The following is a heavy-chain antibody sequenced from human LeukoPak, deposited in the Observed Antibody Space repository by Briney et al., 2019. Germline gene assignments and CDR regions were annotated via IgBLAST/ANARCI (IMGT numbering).Heavy chain of an antibody. Sequence: GSLRLSCTPSGFTFSGYAMHWVRQAPGKGLGWVAVIWFDGSNTYYADSVKGRFTISRDNSKNTLYLQMNSLRAEDTAVYYCARGAQTVSYSGPFDIWGQGTMVTVSS. CDR3: ARGAQTVSYSGPFDI. CDR2: IWFDGSNT. V-gene: IGHV3-33*01. CDR1: GFTFSGYA. J-gene: IGHJ3*02. D-gene: IGHD1-26*01.